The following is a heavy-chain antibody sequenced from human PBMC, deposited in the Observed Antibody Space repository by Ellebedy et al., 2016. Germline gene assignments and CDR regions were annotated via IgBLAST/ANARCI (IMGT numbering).Heavy chain of an antibody. CDR1: GFTFSSYG. J-gene: IGHJ6*02. CDR3: AKGSPGDYSNYRVSALYYYGMDV. CDR2: ISYDGSNK. D-gene: IGHD4-11*01. V-gene: IGHV3-30*18. Sequence: GGSLRLSCAASGFTFSSYGMHWVRQAPGKGLEWVAVISYDGSNKYYADSVKGRFTISRDNSKNTLYLQMNSLRAEDTAVYYCAKGSPGDYSNYRVSALYYYGMDVWGQGTTVTVSS.